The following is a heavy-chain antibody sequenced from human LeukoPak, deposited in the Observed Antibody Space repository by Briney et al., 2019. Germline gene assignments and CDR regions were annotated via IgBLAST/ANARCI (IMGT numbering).Heavy chain of an antibody. V-gene: IGHV3-30*18. CDR3: AKELLEQWHDAFDI. D-gene: IGHD6-19*01. Sequence: GGSLRLSCAASGFTFSSYGMHWVRQAPGKGLEWVAVISYDGSNKYYADSVKGRFTISRDNSKNTLYLQMNSLRAEDTAVYYCAKELLEQWHDAFDIWGQGTMVTVSS. CDR2: ISYDGSNK. J-gene: IGHJ3*02. CDR1: GFTFSSYG.